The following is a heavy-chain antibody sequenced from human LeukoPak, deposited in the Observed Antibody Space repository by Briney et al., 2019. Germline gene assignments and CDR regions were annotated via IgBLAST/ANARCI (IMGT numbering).Heavy chain of an antibody. Sequence: PGESLRLSCEVAGFNFTDSSMHWVSQAPGKGLEWASSITSTSRNIFYADSVEGRFTISRDNAKNTVSLEMNSLRTEDAAIYYCARDFPDNALFDLWGQGTLVSVSS. J-gene: IGHJ4*02. CDR2: ITSTSRNI. D-gene: IGHD2-8*01. V-gene: IGHV3-21*01. CDR1: GFNFTDSS. CDR3: ARDFPDNALFDL.